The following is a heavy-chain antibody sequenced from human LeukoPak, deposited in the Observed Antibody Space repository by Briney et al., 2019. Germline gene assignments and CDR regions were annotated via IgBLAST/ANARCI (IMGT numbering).Heavy chain of an antibody. CDR3: ARGCTAMGHYYYYYYMDV. V-gene: IGHV1-69*05. Sequence: SVKVSCKASGGTFSSYAISWVRQAPGQGLEWMGGIIPIFGTANYAQKFQGRVTITTDESTSTAYMELSSLRSEDTAVYYCARGCTAMGHYYYYYYMDVWGKGTTVTVSS. CDR2: IIPIFGTA. CDR1: GGTFSSYA. J-gene: IGHJ6*03. D-gene: IGHD5-18*01.